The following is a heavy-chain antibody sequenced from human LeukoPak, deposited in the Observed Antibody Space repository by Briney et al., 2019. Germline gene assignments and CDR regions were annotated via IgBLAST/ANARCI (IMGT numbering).Heavy chain of an antibody. J-gene: IGHJ4*02. CDR2: INTDGSSR. V-gene: IGHV3-74*01. CDR1: GFTFSSYW. D-gene: IGHD3-10*01. Sequence: GGSLRLSCAASGFTFSSYWMHWVRQAPGKGLVWVSHINTDGSSRSYADSVKGRFTISRDNAKDTLYLQMNSLRVEDTAVYYRAREYDSGSYDYWGQGTLVTVSS. CDR3: AREYDSGSYDY.